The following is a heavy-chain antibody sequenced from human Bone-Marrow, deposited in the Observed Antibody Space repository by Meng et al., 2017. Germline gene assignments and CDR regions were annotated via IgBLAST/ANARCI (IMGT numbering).Heavy chain of an antibody. CDR3: TMYSSGHI. V-gene: IGHV3-73*01. J-gene: IGHJ3*02. Sequence: GGSLRLSCAVSGVTFSGSDIHWVRQASGKGLEWVGRISSKVNSFATAYPASVKGRFTISRDDSKNTAYLQMNSLITEDTALYYCTMYSSGHIWGQGTMVTVSS. D-gene: IGHD6-19*01. CDR1: GVTFSGSD. CDR2: ISSKVNSFAT.